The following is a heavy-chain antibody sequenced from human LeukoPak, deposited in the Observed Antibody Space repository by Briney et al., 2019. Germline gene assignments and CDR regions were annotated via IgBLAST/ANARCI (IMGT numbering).Heavy chain of an antibody. CDR2: IYYSGTT. CDR3: AKGAGGFSYYNWFDP. Sequence: SETLSLTCAVYGGSFSGYYWGWIRQPPGKGLEWIGSIYYSGTTHCNPSLESRVTISVDTSKNQFSLKLASVTAADTAIYYCAKGAGGFSYYNWFDPWGQGTLVTVSS. J-gene: IGHJ5*02. D-gene: IGHD5-18*01. CDR1: GGSFSGYY. V-gene: IGHV4-34*01.